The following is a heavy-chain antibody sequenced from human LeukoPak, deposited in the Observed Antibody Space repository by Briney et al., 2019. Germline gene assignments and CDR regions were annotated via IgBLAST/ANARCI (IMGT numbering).Heavy chain of an antibody. D-gene: IGHD3-10*01. CDR2: ISYDGSNK. CDR1: GFTFSSYG. Sequence: GGSLRLSCAASGFTFSSYGMHWVRQAPGKGLEWVAVISYDGSNKYYADSVKGRFTISRDNPKNTLYLQMNGLRAEDTAVYYCAKARGLLWFGELFILDYWGQGTLVTVSS. V-gene: IGHV3-30*18. J-gene: IGHJ4*02. CDR3: AKARGLLWFGELFILDY.